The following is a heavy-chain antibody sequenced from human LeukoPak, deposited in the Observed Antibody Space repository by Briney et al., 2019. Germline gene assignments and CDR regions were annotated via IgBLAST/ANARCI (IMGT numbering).Heavy chain of an antibody. V-gene: IGHV3-7*03. CDR2: IDEGGSEK. D-gene: IGHD2-15*01. CDR1: GFTFSNHA. Sequence: GSLRLSCVVSGFTFSNHAMSWVRQAPGEGLEWVANIDEGGSEKYHVGSVRGRFTISRDNAKNSLYLQMNSLRAEDTAVYYCVRDPTRAECSDGSCYLDYWGQGTLVSVSS. CDR3: VRDPTRAECSDGSCYLDY. J-gene: IGHJ4*02.